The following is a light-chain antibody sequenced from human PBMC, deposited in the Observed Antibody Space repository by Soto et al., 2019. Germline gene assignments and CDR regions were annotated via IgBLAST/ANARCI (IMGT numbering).Light chain of an antibody. V-gene: IGKV1-39*01. CDR1: QSISSY. CDR3: QQSYSTPFT. CDR2: GAS. Sequence: DIQMTQSPSSLSASVGDRVTITCRASQSISSYLNWYQQKPGKAPKVLIYGASSLQSGVPSRFSGSASGTDFNLTISSLQPEDFATYYCQQSYSTPFTFGHETKLEFK. J-gene: IGKJ2*01.